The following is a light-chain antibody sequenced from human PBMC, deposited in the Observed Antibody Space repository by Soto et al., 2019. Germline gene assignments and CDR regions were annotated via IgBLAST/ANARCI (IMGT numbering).Light chain of an antibody. CDR2: DAS. Sequence: EIVLTQSPATLSLSSGERATLSCRASQSVSSNLAWYQQKPGQAPTLLIYDASNRATGIPARFSGSGSETDFTLTISSLEPEDFALYYCQQRSKWPPFTFGGGTKVEIK. V-gene: IGKV3-11*01. J-gene: IGKJ4*01. CDR1: QSVSSN. CDR3: QQRSKWPPFT.